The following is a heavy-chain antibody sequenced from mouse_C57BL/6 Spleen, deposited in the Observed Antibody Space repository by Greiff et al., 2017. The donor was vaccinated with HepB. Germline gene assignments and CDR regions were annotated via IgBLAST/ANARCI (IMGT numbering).Heavy chain of an antibody. V-gene: IGHV3-6*01. CDR2: ISYDGSN. CDR1: GYSITSGYY. Sequence: EESGPGLVKPSQSLSLTCSVTGYSITSGYYWNWIRQFPGNKLEWMGYISYDGSNNYNPSLKNRISITRDTSKNQFFLKLNSVTTEDTATYYWARAEYYFDYWGQGTTLTVSS. D-gene: IGHD3-3*01. CDR3: ARAEYYFDY. J-gene: IGHJ2*01.